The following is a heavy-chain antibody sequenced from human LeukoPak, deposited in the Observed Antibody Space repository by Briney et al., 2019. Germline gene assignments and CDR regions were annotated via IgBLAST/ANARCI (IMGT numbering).Heavy chain of an antibody. CDR2: IYTSGST. V-gene: IGHV4-61*02. CDR1: GDSIRSGTYY. J-gene: IGHJ4*02. D-gene: IGHD3-10*01. Sequence: PSETLSLTCSVSGDSIRSGTYYWNWIRQPAGKGLEWIGRIYTSGSTSYNPALKSRVTISVDTSKNQFSLKLTSVTAADTAVYYCARGGGATRIDYWGQGTLVTVSS. CDR3: ARGGGATRIDY.